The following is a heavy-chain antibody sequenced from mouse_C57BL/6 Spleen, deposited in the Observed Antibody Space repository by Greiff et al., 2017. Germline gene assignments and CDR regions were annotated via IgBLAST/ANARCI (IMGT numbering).Heavy chain of an antibody. J-gene: IGHJ2*01. D-gene: IGHD2-3*01. CDR2: ISSGSSTI. CDR3: ARDDGYPYDFDY. Sequence: EVKLMESGGGLVKPGGSLKLSCAASGFTFSDYGMHWVRQAPEKGLEWVAYISSGSSTIYYADTVKGRFTISRDNAKNTLFLQMTSLRSEDTAMYYCARDDGYPYDFDYWGQGTTLTVSS. V-gene: IGHV5-17*01. CDR1: GFTFSDYG.